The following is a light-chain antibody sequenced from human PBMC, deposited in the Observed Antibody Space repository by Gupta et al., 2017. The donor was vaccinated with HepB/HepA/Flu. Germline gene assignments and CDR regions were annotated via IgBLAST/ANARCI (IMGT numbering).Light chain of an antibody. CDR3: QVLENFTDYNVV. Sequence: SYVLTQPPSVSVAPGKTASITCGGNDIGSKSVHWYQQKPGQAPPLVLCGYSDRPSGNPDPFSGSNSGNAATLTISKVGAGEEGGYYCQVLENFTDYNVVFGGGTKLTVL. V-gene: IGLV3-21*03. J-gene: IGLJ3*02. CDR1: DIGSKS. CDR2: GYS.